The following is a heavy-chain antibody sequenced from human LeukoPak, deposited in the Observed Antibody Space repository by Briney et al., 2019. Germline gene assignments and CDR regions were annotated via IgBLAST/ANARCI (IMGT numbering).Heavy chain of an antibody. CDR2: MNPNSGNT. D-gene: IGHD3-3*01. CDR1: GYNFTSYD. CDR3: ARVHGYYDFWSGYVNWFDP. J-gene: IGHJ5*02. Sequence: ASVKVSCKASGYNFTSYDINWVRQATGQGLEWMGWMNPNSGNTGYAQKFQGRVTMTRNTSISTAYMELSSLRSEDTAVYYCARVHGYYDFWSGYVNWFDPWGQGTLVTVSS. V-gene: IGHV1-8*01.